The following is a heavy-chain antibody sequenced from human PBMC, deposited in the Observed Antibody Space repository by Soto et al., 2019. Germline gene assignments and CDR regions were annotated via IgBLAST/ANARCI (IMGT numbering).Heavy chain of an antibody. CDR3: SAGNDY. Sequence: QVQLQESGPGLVKPSETLSLTCTVSGASISSYYWNWIRQPQGKGLEWLGNMHYSGTTNYNPSPRSRVTISVDTSKNQSYLKLSSVTAADTAVYYCSAGNDYWGQGTLVTVSS. D-gene: IGHD6-13*01. J-gene: IGHJ4*02. V-gene: IGHV4-59*01. CDR1: GASISSYY. CDR2: MHYSGTT.